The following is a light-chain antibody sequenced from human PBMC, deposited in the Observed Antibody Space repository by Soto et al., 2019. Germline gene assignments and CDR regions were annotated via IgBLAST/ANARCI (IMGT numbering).Light chain of an antibody. CDR2: GNS. J-gene: IGLJ1*01. CDR3: QSYDSSLSANV. CDR1: SSNIGAGYD. V-gene: IGLV1-40*01. Sequence: HSVLAQPPSVSGAPGQRVTISCTGSSSNIGAGYDVHWYQQLPGTAPKLLIYGNSNRPSGVPDRFSGSKSGTSASLAITGLQAEDEADYYCQSYDSSLSANVFGTGTKVTVL.